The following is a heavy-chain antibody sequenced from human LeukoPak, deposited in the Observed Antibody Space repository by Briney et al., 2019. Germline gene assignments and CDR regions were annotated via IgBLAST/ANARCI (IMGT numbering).Heavy chain of an antibody. Sequence: SETLSLTRAVYGGSFSGYYWSWIRQPPGKGLEWIGEINHSGSTNYNPSLKSRVTISVDTSKNQFSLKLSSVTAADTAVYYCARGGYSGYAHRGQGTLVTVSS. CDR1: GGSFSGYY. D-gene: IGHD5-12*01. CDR3: ARGGYSGYAH. J-gene: IGHJ4*02. CDR2: INHSGST. V-gene: IGHV4-34*01.